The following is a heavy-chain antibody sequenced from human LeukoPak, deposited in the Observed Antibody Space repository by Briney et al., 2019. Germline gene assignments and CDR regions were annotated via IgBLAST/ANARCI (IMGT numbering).Heavy chain of an antibody. Sequence: GGSLRLSCAASGFTVSSNYMSWVRQAPGKGLEWVSAISGSGGSTYYADSVKGRFTISRDNSKNTLYLQMNSLRAEDTAVYYCAKVNSMIVVVTCDYWSQGTLVTVSS. CDR2: ISGSGGST. D-gene: IGHD3-22*01. V-gene: IGHV3-23*01. J-gene: IGHJ4*02. CDR1: GFTVSSNY. CDR3: AKVNSMIVVVTCDY.